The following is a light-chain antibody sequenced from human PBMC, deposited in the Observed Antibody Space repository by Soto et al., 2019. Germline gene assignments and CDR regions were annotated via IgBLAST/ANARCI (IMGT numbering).Light chain of an antibody. Sequence: QSALTQPRSVSGSPGQSVTISCTGTSSDVGGYNYVSWYQQHPGKAPKLMIYDVSKRPSGVPDRFSGSKSGNTASLTISGLQAEDEADYYCCSYAGSRDVVFGGGTKVTV. CDR1: SSDVGGYNY. J-gene: IGLJ2*01. CDR2: DVS. CDR3: CSYAGSRDVV. V-gene: IGLV2-11*01.